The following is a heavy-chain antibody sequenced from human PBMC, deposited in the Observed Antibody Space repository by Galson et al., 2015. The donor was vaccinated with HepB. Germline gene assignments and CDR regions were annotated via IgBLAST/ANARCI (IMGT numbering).Heavy chain of an antibody. D-gene: IGHD2-8*02. Sequence: SLRLSCAASGFTFSSYSMNWVRQAPGKGLEWVSSISSSSSYIYYADSVKGRFTISRDNAKNSLYLQMNSLRAEDTAVYYCARVYCTGGVCANYYYYYMDVWGQGTLVTVSS. CDR1: GFTFSSYS. V-gene: IGHV3-21*01. J-gene: IGHJ6*03. CDR2: ISSSSSYI. CDR3: ARVYCTGGVCANYYYYYMDV.